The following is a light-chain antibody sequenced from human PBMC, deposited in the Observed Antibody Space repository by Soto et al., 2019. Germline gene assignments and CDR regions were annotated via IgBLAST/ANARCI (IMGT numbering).Light chain of an antibody. CDR2: EVS. Sequence: QSALTQPASVSGSPGQSITISCTGTTRDVGGYNYVSWYQQHPGEAPKLRIYEVSSRPSGVSNRFSGSKSGNTASLTISGLQSEDETDYYCSSYASGNTWVFGGGTKLTVL. J-gene: IGLJ3*02. CDR3: SSYASGNTWV. CDR1: TRDVGGYNY. V-gene: IGLV2-14*01.